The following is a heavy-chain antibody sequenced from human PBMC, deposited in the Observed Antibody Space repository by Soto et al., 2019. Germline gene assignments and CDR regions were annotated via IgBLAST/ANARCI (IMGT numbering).Heavy chain of an antibody. CDR3: ARDRPYYYGSGSYYNGMDV. D-gene: IGHD3-10*01. CDR1: GFTFTSSA. Sequence: SVKVSCKASGFTFTSSAVQWVRQARGQRLEWIGWIVVGSGNTNYAQKFQERVTITRDMSTSTAYMELSSLRSEDTAVYYCARDRPYYYGSGSYYNGMDVWGQGTTVTVSS. CDR2: IVVGSGNT. V-gene: IGHV1-58*01. J-gene: IGHJ6*02.